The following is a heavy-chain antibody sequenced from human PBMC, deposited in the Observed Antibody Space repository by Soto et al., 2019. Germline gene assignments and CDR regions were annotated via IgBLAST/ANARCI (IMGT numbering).Heavy chain of an antibody. Sequence: EVQLVQSGAEVKKPGESLRISCKGSGYSFTSYWISWVRQMPGKGLEWMGRIDPSDSYTNYSPSFQGHVTISADKSNSTAYLQWSSLKASDTAMYYCARQSASVSSGWGWFDPWGQGTLVTVSS. CDR2: IDPSDSYT. CDR3: ARQSASVSSGWGWFDP. CDR1: GYSFTSYW. V-gene: IGHV5-10-1*01. J-gene: IGHJ5*02. D-gene: IGHD6-19*01.